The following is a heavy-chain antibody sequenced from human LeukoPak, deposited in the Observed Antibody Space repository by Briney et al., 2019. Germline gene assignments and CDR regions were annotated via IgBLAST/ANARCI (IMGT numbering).Heavy chain of an antibody. CDR3: ATAEGYCSGGSCDFGY. CDR1: GFTVSSNY. CDR2: IYSGGST. J-gene: IGHJ4*02. D-gene: IGHD2-15*01. Sequence: GGSLRLSCAASGFTVSSNYMSWVRQAPGTGLEWVSVIYSGGSTYYADSVKGRFTISRDNSKNTLYLQMNSLRAEDTAVYYCATAEGYCSGGSCDFGYWGQGTLVTVSS. V-gene: IGHV3-53*01.